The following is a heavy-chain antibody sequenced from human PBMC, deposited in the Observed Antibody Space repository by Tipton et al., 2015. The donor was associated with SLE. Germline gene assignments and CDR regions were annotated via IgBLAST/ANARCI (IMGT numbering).Heavy chain of an antibody. Sequence: SLRLSCAASGFTFSGYSMNWVRQAPGKGLEWVSSISSSSSYIYYADSVKGRFTISRDNAKNSLYLQMNSLRAEDTAVYYCAREDYEGAFDIWGQGTMVTVPS. J-gene: IGHJ3*02. D-gene: IGHD3-22*01. CDR1: GFTFSGYS. CDR2: ISSSSSYI. CDR3: AREDYEGAFDI. V-gene: IGHV3-21*01.